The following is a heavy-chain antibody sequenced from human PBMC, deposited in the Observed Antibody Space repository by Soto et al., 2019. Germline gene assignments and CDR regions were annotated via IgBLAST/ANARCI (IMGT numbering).Heavy chain of an antibody. D-gene: IGHD3-10*01. Sequence: SETLSLTCTVSGASISIGGYFWSWIRQHPGRGLEWIGHIYYNGSTYYNPSLQSRVTISVDTSKNQFSLRLTSVTAADTAVYFCATDEYFGSEIYFYYYAMDVWGQGTTVTVSS. J-gene: IGHJ6*02. CDR3: ATDEYFGSEIYFYYYAMDV. V-gene: IGHV4-31*03. CDR2: IYYNGST. CDR1: GASISIGGYF.